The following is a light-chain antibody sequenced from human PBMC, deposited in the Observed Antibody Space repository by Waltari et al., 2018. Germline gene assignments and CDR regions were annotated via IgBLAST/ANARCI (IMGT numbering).Light chain of an antibody. CDR3: QTGGHGTWV. J-gene: IGLJ3*02. CDR2: VNSDGTH. V-gene: IGLV4-69*01. CDR1: SGHSSNI. Sequence: QLVLTQSPSASASLGASIKLTCTLSSGHSSNIIAWLQQQPEKGPRYLMKVNSDGTHSKGDEIPDLFSGSSSGAERYLTLSNLQSEDEADYYCQTGGHGTWVFGGGTKVTVL.